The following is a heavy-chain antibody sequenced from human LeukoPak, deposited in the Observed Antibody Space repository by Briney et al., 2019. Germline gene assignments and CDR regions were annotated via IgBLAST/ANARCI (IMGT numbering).Heavy chain of an antibody. CDR2: IWYGGSNK. Sequence: GGSLRLSCAASGFTFSSYGMHWVRQAPGKGLEWVAVIWYGGSNKYYADSVKGRFTISRDNSKNTLYLQMNSLRAEDTAVYYCAKDRAAVAGYFDYWGQGTLVTVSS. V-gene: IGHV3-30*02. CDR1: GFTFSSYG. D-gene: IGHD6-19*01. CDR3: AKDRAAVAGYFDY. J-gene: IGHJ4*02.